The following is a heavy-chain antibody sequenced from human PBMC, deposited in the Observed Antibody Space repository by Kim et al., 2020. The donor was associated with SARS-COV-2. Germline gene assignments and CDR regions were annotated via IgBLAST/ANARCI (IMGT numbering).Heavy chain of an antibody. CDR2: IWYDGSNK. J-gene: IGHJ6*02. CDR1: GFTFSSYG. Sequence: GGSLRLSCAASGFTFSSYGMHWVRQAPGKGLEWVAVIWYDGSNKYYADSVKGRFTISRDNSKNTLYLQMNSLRAEDTAVYYCARDRDLDSSSATDGYGMDVWGQGTTVTVSS. D-gene: IGHD6-6*01. CDR3: ARDRDLDSSSATDGYGMDV. V-gene: IGHV3-33*01.